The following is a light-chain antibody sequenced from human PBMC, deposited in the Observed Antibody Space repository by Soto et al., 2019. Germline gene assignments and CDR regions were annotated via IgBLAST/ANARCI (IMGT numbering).Light chain of an antibody. V-gene: IGLV2-14*01. CDR3: CSYASSTSYV. J-gene: IGLJ1*01. CDR1: SGDVGGYNF. Sequence: QSVLTQPASVSGSPGQSITISRTGTSGDVGGYNFVSWYQQYPGKAPKLMIHDVTARPSGVSIRFSGSKSGTTASLTISGLQPEDEADYYCCSYASSTSYVFGTGTKVTVL. CDR2: DVT.